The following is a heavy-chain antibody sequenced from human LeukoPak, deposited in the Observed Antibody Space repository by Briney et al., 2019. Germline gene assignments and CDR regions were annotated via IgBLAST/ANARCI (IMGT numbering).Heavy chain of an antibody. V-gene: IGHV1-46*01. CDR1: GYTFTNYH. J-gene: IGHJ5*02. D-gene: IGHD1-26*01. CDR2: IHPDGGGT. Sequence: GASVKVSCKTSGYTFTNYHIHWVRQAPGQEPEWMGIIHPDGGGTTYAQKFQGRVTMTRDMSTSTDYMELSSLRSEDTAIYYCARDNSVGDNAWWFDPWGQGTLVTVSS. CDR3: ARDNSVGDNAWWFDP.